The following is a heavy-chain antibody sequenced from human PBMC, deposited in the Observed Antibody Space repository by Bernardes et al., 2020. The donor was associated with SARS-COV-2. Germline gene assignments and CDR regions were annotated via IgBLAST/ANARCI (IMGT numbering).Heavy chain of an antibody. D-gene: IGHD6-13*01. CDR3: ATSNVAAADKYYFDY. CDR2: IYPNDSDT. J-gene: IGHJ4*02. V-gene: IGHV5-51*01. CDR1: GYSITNYW. Sequence: GASLKISGKGSGYSITNYWIAWVRPVPGKGLEWMGVIYPNDSDTRYSPSFEGQVTISADKSIKTAYLQWSSLKASDTAMYYCATSNVAAADKYYFDYWGQGTLVTVSS.